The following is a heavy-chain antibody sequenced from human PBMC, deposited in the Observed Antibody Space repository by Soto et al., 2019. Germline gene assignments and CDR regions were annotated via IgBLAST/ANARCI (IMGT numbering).Heavy chain of an antibody. V-gene: IGHV3-30*18. CDR1: GFTFSNYG. Sequence: GGSLRLSCAASGFTFSNYGMHWVRQAPGKGLEWVAIIAYDGTNTYYADSVKGRFTISRDNSKNTLYLQMNSLRDEDTAVYYCAKDDRTFFYDTSGYPLDYWGQGTLVTVSS. CDR2: IAYDGTNT. D-gene: IGHD3-22*01. J-gene: IGHJ4*02. CDR3: AKDDRTFFYDTSGYPLDY.